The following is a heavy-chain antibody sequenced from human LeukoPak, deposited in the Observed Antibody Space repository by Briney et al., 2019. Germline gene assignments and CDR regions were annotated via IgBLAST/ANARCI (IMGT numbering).Heavy chain of an antibody. J-gene: IGHJ4*02. D-gene: IGHD6-13*01. CDR1: GGSISSYY. CDR3: ARHGAAAGRIFDY. V-gene: IGHV4-59*08. Sequence: SETLSLTCTVSGGSISSYYWSWIRQPPGKGLEWIGYIYYSGSTNYNPSLKSRVTISVDTSKNQFSLKLSFVTAADTAVHYCARHGAAAGRIFDYWGQGTLVTVSS. CDR2: IYYSGST.